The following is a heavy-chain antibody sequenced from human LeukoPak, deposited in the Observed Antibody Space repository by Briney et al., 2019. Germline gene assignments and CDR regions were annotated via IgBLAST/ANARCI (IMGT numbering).Heavy chain of an antibody. D-gene: IGHD3-10*01. CDR2: LSGSGGST. CDR1: GFTFSSYA. CDR3: AKAAVYASGTYYLDY. J-gene: IGHJ4*02. V-gene: IGHV3-23*01. Sequence: GGSLRLSCAASGFTFSSYAMSWVRQAPGKGLEWVTSLSGSGGSTYYADSVKGRFTISRDNSKNTLYLQMNSLRDEDTAVYYCAKAAVYASGTYYLDYWGQGTLVTVSS.